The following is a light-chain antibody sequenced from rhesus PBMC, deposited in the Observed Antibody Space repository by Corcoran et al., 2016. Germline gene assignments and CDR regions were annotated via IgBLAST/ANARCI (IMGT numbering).Light chain of an antibody. V-gene: IGKV3-24*01. CDR1: QSVSSS. CDR2: GAS. J-gene: IGKJ1*01. CDR3: LQHSNWPWT. Sequence: EIVMTQSPATLSLSPGERATLSCRASQSVSSSLAWYQQKPGQAPRLLIYGASSRATGIPDRFSGSGSGTDFTLTISSLDPEDVAVYYCLQHSNWPWTFGQGTKGEIK.